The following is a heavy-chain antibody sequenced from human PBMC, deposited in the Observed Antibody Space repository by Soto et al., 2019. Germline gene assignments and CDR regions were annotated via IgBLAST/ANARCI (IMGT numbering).Heavy chain of an antibody. CDR3: ARSRNYYYGMDV. CDR1: GYTFTGHY. V-gene: IGHV1-2*02. J-gene: IGHJ6*02. CDR2: INPNSAGS. Sequence: AWETVSRKPSGYTFTGHYMHLVRQAPGQGLEGPGWINPNSAGSNYAQKPHGQDTMNRDTSISTAYMELRRLTSDGTAVYYCARSRNYYYGMDVWGQGSTVTVSS.